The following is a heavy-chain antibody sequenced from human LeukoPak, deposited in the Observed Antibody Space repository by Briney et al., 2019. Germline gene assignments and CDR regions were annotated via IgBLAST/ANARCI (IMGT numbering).Heavy chain of an antibody. D-gene: IGHD4-17*01. CDR3: ARLQKRTVRYYYGMDV. CDR1: GGSISSSRYY. CDR2: LYSGSA. J-gene: IGHJ6*02. V-gene: IGHV4-39*07. Sequence: SETLSLTCTVSGGSISSSRYYWAWIRQSPGKGLEWIGSLYSGSAYYNPSLKSRVTISVDTSKSQFSLRLSSVTAADTAIYYCARLQKRTVRYYYGMDVWGQGTTVTVSS.